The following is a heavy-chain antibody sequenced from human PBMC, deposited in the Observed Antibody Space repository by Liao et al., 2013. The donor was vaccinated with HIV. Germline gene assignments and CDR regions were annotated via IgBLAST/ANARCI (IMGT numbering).Heavy chain of an antibody. J-gene: IGHJ4*02. D-gene: IGHD2-2*01. CDR2: IYYSGST. CDR3: AREGIVVVPAAMDYFDY. CDR1: GGSISSSSYY. V-gene: IGHV4-39*07. Sequence: QLQLQESGPGLVKPSETLSLTCTVSGGSISSSSYYWGWIRQPPGKGLEWIGSIYYSGSTYYNPSLKSRVTISVDTSKNQFSLKLSSVTAADTAVYYCAREGIVVVPAAMDYFDYWGQGTLVTVSS.